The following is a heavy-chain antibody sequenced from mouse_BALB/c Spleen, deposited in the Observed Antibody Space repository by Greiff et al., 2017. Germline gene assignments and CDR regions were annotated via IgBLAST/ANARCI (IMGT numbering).Heavy chain of an antibody. D-gene: IGHD5-5*01. CDR3: ARELPYYYAMDY. CDR1: GFTFSDYY. CDR2: ISDGGSYT. Sequence: EVQRVESGGGLVKPGGSLKLSCAASGFTFSDYYMYWVRQTPEKRLEWVATISDGGSYTYYPDSVKGRFTISRDNAKNNLYLQMSSLKSEDTAMYYCARELPYYYAMDYWGQGTSVTVSS. J-gene: IGHJ4*01. V-gene: IGHV5-4*02.